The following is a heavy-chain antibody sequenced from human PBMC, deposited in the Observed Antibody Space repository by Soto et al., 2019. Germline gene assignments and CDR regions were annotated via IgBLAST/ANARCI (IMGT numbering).Heavy chain of an antibody. V-gene: IGHV4-59*08. CDR2: IYSSGNI. J-gene: IGHJ4*02. CDR3: ARRFGSYYFGY. Sequence: PSETLSLTCTVSGGSITSNDWSWIRQPPGKGLEWIGYIYSSGNINYNPSLKSRVTILVDASKSQFSLKLSSVTAADTAVYYCARRFGSYYFGYWGQGTLVTVSS. CDR1: GGSITSND. D-gene: IGHD6-6*01.